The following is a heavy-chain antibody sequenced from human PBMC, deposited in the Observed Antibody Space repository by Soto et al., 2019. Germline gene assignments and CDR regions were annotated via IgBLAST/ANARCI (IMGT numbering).Heavy chain of an antibody. D-gene: IGHD2-2*01. J-gene: IGHJ6*02. CDR2: IYYSGST. CDR3: ARTYCSSASCYGLYYFGMDV. Sequence: SETLSLTCTVSSGSVSSHSYYWSWIRQPPGKGLEWIGYIYYSGSTYYNPSLKSQVTISVDTSKNQFSLKLRSVTAADAAVYYCARTYCSSASCYGLYYFGMDVWGQGTTVTVSS. CDR1: SGSVSSHSYY. V-gene: IGHV4-61*01.